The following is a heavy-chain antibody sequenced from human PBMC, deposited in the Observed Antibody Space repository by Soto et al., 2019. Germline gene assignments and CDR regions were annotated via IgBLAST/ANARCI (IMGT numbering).Heavy chain of an antibody. CDR3: AREKCRAAGQKDTPGLG. CDR1: GGTFSSYA. CDR2: IIPIFGTA. Sequence: QVQLVQSGAEVKKPGSSVKVSCKASGGTFSSYAISWVRQAPGQGLEWMGGIIPIFGTANYAQKFQGRVTIREDESTSTAYVERSSLRSEDTAVDYWAREKCRAAGQKDTPGLGWGQGTPGTVSS. D-gene: IGHD2-15*01. J-gene: IGHJ4*02. V-gene: IGHV1-69*12.